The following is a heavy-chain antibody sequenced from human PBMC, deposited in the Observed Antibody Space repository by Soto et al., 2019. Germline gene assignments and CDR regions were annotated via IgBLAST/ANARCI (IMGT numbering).Heavy chain of an antibody. CDR2: IFPSDSDT. J-gene: IGHJ6*02. CDR1: GYIFNNHW. Sequence: PGESLKISCKASGYIFNNHWIGWVRQMPGKGLEWMGIIFPSDSDTRYSPSFQGQVTISADKSITTAYLQWSSLKASDTAKYYCARHSLIVSPLYVLGVWGQGTTVTVSS. D-gene: IGHD1-26*01. CDR3: ARHSLIVSPLYVLGV. V-gene: IGHV5-51*01.